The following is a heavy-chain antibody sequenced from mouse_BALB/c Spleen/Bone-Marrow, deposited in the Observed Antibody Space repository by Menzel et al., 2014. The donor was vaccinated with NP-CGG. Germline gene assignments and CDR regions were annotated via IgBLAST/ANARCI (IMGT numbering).Heavy chain of an antibody. CDR2: ISSGSSTI. V-gene: IGHV5-17*02. CDR3: ARDEDYAMDY. CDR1: GFTFSSFG. J-gene: IGHJ4*01. Sequence: EVHLVESGGGLVQPGGSRKLSCAASGFTFSSFGMHWVRQAPEKGLEWVAYISSGSSTIYYADTVKGRFTISRDSPKNTLFLQMTSLRSEDTAMYYCARDEDYAMDYWGQGTSVTVSS.